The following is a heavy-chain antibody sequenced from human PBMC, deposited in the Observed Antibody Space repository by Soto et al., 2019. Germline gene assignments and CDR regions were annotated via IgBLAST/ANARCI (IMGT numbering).Heavy chain of an antibody. Sequence: SETLSLTCAVYGGSFSGYYWSWIRQPPGKGLEWIGEINHSGSTNYNPSLKSRVTISVDTSKNQFSLKLSSVTAADTAVYYCARVFVGVVVPAAIHWFDPWGQGTLVTVSS. J-gene: IGHJ5*02. CDR2: INHSGST. V-gene: IGHV4-34*01. CDR3: ARVFVGVVVPAAIHWFDP. CDR1: GGSFSGYY. D-gene: IGHD2-2*01.